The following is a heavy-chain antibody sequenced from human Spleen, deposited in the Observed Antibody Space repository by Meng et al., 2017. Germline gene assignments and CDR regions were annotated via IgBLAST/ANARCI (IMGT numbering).Heavy chain of an antibody. D-gene: IGHD2-21*02. CDR2: INQDGSEK. CDR1: RFTFSSFR. Sequence: GGSLRLSCAASRFTFSSFRMSWVRQAPGKGLEWVANINQDGSEKYYVDSVKGRFTISRDNVKKSLYLQMNRLRVEDTAVYYCARDCGGDCYFEDAFDLWGQGTMVTVSS. V-gene: IGHV3-7*01. CDR3: ARDCGGDCYFEDAFDL. J-gene: IGHJ3*01.